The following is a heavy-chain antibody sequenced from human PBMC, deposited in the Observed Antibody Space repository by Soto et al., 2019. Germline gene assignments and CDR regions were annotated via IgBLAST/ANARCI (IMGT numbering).Heavy chain of an antibody. V-gene: IGHV4-4*02. CDR1: GGSISSSNW. CDR3: ARVNSESGVYYYDSSGYSN. CDR2: IYHSGST. Sequence: QVQLQESGPGLVKPSGTLSLTCAVSGGSISSSNWWSWVRQPPGKGLEWIGEIYHSGSTNYNPSLKSRGTISVDKSKNQFSLKLSSVTAADTAVYYCARVNSESGVYYYDSSGYSNWGQGTLVTVSS. J-gene: IGHJ4*02. D-gene: IGHD3-22*01.